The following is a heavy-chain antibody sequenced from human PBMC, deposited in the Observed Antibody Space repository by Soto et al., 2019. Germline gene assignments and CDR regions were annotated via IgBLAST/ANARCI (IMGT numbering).Heavy chain of an antibody. Sequence: QVQLQESGPGLVKPSQTLSLTCTVSGFSIGTGGYYCTWIRQHPGRGLEWVGNIYFSGTTYHNQSLQSRIFIALDSAKNHYAQRLSSVTAADPAVYYCARGLGESGDDISRIDCWGQGTLVTVSS. J-gene: IGHJ4*02. V-gene: IGHV4-30-4*08. CDR2: IYFSGTT. D-gene: IGHD3-9*01. CDR1: GFSIGTGGYY. CDR3: ARGLGESGDDISRIDC.